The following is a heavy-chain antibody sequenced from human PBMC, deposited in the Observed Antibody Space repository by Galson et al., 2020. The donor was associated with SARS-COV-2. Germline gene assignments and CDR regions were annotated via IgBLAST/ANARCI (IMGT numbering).Heavy chain of an antibody. CDR1: GFTLNTSY. V-gene: IGHV3-53*01. J-gene: IGHJ4*02. Sequence: GEPLKISCAASGFTLNTSYIRRVRQAPGQRLEWVPPIYPTYNTFYADHVKGRFTIARDNSRNTLFLQMNSLRAEDPAVYDCLKEGNTINQDYWGQGTLVTVSS. CDR3: LKEGNTINQDY. CDR2: IYPTYNT. D-gene: IGHD3-10*01.